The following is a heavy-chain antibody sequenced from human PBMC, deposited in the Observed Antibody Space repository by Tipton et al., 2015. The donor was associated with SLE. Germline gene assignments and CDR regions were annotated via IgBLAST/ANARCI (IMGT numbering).Heavy chain of an antibody. CDR3: ARSSSVRTLLWPTFAY. Sequence: TLSLTCSVSGHSISSGFYWGWIRQFPGKGLEWIGNFYHRGTTYYNPSLKSRVTISADTSKNHLSLKLTSVTAADTAVYFCARSSSVRTLLWPTFAYWGQGTLVTVSS. CDR2: FYHRGTT. CDR1: GHSISSGFY. V-gene: IGHV4-38-2*01. J-gene: IGHJ4*02. D-gene: IGHD2/OR15-2a*01.